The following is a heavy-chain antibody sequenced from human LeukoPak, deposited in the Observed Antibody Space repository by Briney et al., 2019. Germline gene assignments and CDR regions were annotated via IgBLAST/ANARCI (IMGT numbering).Heavy chain of an antibody. Sequence: ASVKVSCKASGYTFTSYGISWVRQAPGQGLEWMGWISAYNGNTNYAQTLQGRVTMTTDTSTSTAYMEMRSLRSDDTAVYYCAREGIPVRGVRYYYYGMDVWGQGTTVTVSS. D-gene: IGHD3-10*01. CDR3: AREGIPVRGVRYYYYGMDV. CDR1: GYTFTSYG. CDR2: ISAYNGNT. J-gene: IGHJ6*02. V-gene: IGHV1-18*01.